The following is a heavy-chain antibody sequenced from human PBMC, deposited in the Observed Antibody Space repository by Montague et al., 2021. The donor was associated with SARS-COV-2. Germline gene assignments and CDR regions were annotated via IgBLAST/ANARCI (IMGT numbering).Heavy chain of an antibody. J-gene: IGHJ6*02. CDR2: ISSGSGSSI. D-gene: IGHD2-15*01. CDR1: GFSFSSYE. Sequence: SLRLSCAASGFSFSSYEMNWARQAPGKGLEWISYISSGSGSSIHYADSVRGRFTISRANAKNSLYLQMNGLRAEDTAIYYCARDVDPNSWDGMDVWGQGTTVTGSS. V-gene: IGHV3-48*03. CDR3: ARDVDPNSWDGMDV.